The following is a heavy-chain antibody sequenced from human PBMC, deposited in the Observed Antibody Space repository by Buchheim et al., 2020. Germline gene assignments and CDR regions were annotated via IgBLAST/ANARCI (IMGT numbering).Heavy chain of an antibody. CDR3: ASIRFLEWLYGGYYFDY. V-gene: IGHV4-39*01. J-gene: IGHJ4*02. CDR2: IYYSWST. CDR1: GCSISSSSYY. D-gene: IGHD3-3*01. Sequence: QLQLQESGPGLVKPSETLSLTCTVSGCSISSSSYYWVWIRQPPGKGLEWIGSIYYSWSTYYNPSLKSRFTISVDTSKNQLPLKLSSVTAADTAVYYCASIRFLEWLYGGYYFDYWGQGTL.